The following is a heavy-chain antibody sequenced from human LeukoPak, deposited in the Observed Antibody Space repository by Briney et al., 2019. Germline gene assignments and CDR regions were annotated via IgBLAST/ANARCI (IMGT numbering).Heavy chain of an antibody. J-gene: IGHJ4*02. CDR3: AKDRHYYGSGSYFFVNY. Sequence: PGGSLRLSCAASGFTFSSYAMHWVRQAPGKGLEWVAVISYDGSNKYYADSVKGRFTISRDNSKNTLYLQMNSLRAEDTAVYYCAKDRHYYGSGSYFFVNYWGQGTLVTVSS. D-gene: IGHD3-10*01. V-gene: IGHV3-30*04. CDR2: ISYDGSNK. CDR1: GFTFSSYA.